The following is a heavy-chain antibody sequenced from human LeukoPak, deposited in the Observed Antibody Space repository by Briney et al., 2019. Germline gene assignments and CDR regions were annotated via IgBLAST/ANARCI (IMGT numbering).Heavy chain of an antibody. Sequence: SETLSLTCTVSGGTISSYYWSWLRQPPGKGLEWIGYIYYSGSTNYNPSLKSRVTISVDTSKNQFSLKLSSVTAADTAVYYCARGGLLWFGHFDYWGQGTLVTVSS. CDR3: ARGGLLWFGHFDY. CDR1: GGTISSYY. V-gene: IGHV4-59*01. J-gene: IGHJ4*02. D-gene: IGHD3-10*01. CDR2: IYYSGST.